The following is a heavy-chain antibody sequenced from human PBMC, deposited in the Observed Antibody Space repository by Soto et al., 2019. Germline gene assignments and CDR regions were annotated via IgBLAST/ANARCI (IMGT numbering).Heavy chain of an antibody. V-gene: IGHV1-2*04. CDR1: GYTFTGYY. CDR2: INPNSGGT. CDR3: ARDRGSGWYDY. J-gene: IGHJ4*02. D-gene: IGHD6-19*01. Sequence: ASVKVSCKASGYTFTGYYMHWVRQAPGQGPEWMGWINPNSGGTNYAQKFQGWVTMTRDTSISTAYMELSRLRSDDTAVYYCARDRGSGWYDYWGQGTMVTVYS.